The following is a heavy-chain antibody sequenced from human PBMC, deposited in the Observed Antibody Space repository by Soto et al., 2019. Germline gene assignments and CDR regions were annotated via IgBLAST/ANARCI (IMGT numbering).Heavy chain of an antibody. V-gene: IGHV3-53*04. D-gene: IGHD3-10*01. CDR2: LHSGGGT. CDR1: GIPVGSNY. J-gene: IGHJ6*02. Sequence: EVQLVESGGGLVQPGGSRKLSCVPSGIPVGSNYLPGVRQAQGKGLEWVAVLHSGGGTYYANSVKGRFTISRHDSTNTLFLQMNSLTAEDTAVYYCARDGPYYYASRMDVWGQGTTVTVSS. CDR3: ARDGPYYYASRMDV.